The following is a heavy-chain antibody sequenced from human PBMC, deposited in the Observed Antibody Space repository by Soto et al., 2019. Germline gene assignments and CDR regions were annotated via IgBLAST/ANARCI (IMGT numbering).Heavy chain of an antibody. CDR3: AKDSHPIAPYCSGGSCYTSFDY. D-gene: IGHD2-15*01. CDR2: ISGSGGST. CDR1: GFTFSSYA. Sequence: GGSLRLSCAASGFTFSSYAMSWVRQAPGKGLEWVSAISGSGGSTYYADSVKGRFTISRDNSKNTLYLQMNSLRAEDTAVYYCAKDSHPIAPYCSGGSCYTSFDYWGQGTLVTVSS. J-gene: IGHJ4*02. V-gene: IGHV3-23*01.